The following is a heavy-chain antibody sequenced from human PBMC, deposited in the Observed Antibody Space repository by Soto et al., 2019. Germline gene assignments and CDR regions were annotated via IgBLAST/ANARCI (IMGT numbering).Heavy chain of an antibody. V-gene: IGHV3-11*01. CDR3: ARGRGSAWSFDY. Sequence: QVQVVESGGGLVKPGGSLRLSCAASGFTFSDSYMSWIRQAPGKGLEWVSYISNTGSTTNYADSVKGRFNISRDNTKNSLYLQMDSLRAEDTAVYYCARGRGSAWSFDYWGQGTLVTVSS. D-gene: IGHD6-19*01. CDR2: ISNTGSTT. J-gene: IGHJ4*02. CDR1: GFTFSDSY.